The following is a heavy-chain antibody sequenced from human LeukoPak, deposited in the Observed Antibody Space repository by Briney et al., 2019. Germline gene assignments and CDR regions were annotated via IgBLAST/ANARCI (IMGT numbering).Heavy chain of an antibody. Sequence: ASVKVSCKASGGTFSSYAISWVRQAPGQGLEWMGGIIPIFGTANYAQKFQGRVTITADKSTSTAYMELSSLRSEDTAVYYCARGSKQQLVLGYYYYYYMDVWGEGTTVTISS. J-gene: IGHJ6*03. CDR2: IIPIFGTA. V-gene: IGHV1-69*06. CDR1: GGTFSSYA. D-gene: IGHD6-13*01. CDR3: ARGSKQQLVLGYYYYYYMDV.